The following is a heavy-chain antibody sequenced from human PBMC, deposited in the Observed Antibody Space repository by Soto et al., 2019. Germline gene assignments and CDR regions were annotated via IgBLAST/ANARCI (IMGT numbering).Heavy chain of an antibody. J-gene: IGHJ5*02. Sequence: QVQLVQSGAEVKKPGASVKVSCKALGYTFTSYGISWVRQAPGQGLEWMGWISAYNGNTNYAQNLQGRVTMTTDTSTSTAYMELRSLTSDDTAVYYCARRPRTGTGIGWFDPWGQGTLVIVSA. CDR1: GYTFTSYG. V-gene: IGHV1-18*01. CDR2: ISAYNGNT. D-gene: IGHD1-1*01. CDR3: ARRPRTGTGIGWFDP.